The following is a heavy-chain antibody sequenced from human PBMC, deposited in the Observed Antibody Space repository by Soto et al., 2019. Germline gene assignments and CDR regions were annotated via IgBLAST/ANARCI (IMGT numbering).Heavy chain of an antibody. CDR3: ARGKGMEENYFYYGLDI. CDR2: LNGGTGQT. D-gene: IGHD1-1*01. J-gene: IGHJ6*02. Sequence: ASVKVSCKASGYTFSTYGMHWVRQAPGQSLEWMGWLNGGTGQTRYSQRFQDRVIITRDTSASTGYMELSSLRSEDTAVYYCARGKGMEENYFYYGLDIGGQGTTVTVSS. V-gene: IGHV1-3*01. CDR1: GYTFSTYG.